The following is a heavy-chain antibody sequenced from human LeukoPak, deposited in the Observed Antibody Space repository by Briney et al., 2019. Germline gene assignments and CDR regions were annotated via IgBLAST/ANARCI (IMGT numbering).Heavy chain of an antibody. Sequence: ASVKVSCKASGYTFTGYYMHWVRQAPGQGLEWMGRINPNSGGTNYAQKFQGRVTVTRDTSISTAYMELSRLRSDDTAVYYCASDRLGYCSGGSCYFKDYWGQGTLVTVSS. CDR2: INPNSGGT. D-gene: IGHD2-15*01. CDR1: GYTFTGYY. CDR3: ASDRLGYCSGGSCYFKDY. J-gene: IGHJ4*02. V-gene: IGHV1-2*06.